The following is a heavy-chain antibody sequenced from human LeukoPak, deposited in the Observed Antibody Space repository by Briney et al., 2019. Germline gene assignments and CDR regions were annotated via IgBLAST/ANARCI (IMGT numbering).Heavy chain of an antibody. D-gene: IGHD4-11*01. CDR1: GYSISSGYH. CDR3: ARDREYSNHYFDY. J-gene: IGHJ4*02. V-gene: IGHV4-38-2*02. CDR2: IYHSGST. Sequence: PSETLSLTCTVSGYSISSGYHWGWIRQPPGKGLEWIGSIYHSGSTYYNPSLKSRVTISVDTSKNQFSLKLSSVTAADTAVYYCARDREYSNHYFDYWGQGTLVTVSS.